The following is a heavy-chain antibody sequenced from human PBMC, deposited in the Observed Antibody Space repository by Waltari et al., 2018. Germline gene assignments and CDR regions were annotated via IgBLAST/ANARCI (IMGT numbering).Heavy chain of an antibody. CDR1: GYTFTSYA. J-gene: IGHJ3*02. CDR3: ARTDYDFWSGYPDHAFDI. V-gene: IGHV1-3*03. Sequence: QVQLVQSGAEVKKPGASVKVSCKASGYTFTSYAMHWVRQVPGQRLEWMGWINAGNGNTKYSQEFQGRVTITRDTSASTAYMELSSLRSEDMAVYYCARTDYDFWSGYPDHAFDIWGQGTMVTVSS. D-gene: IGHD3-3*01. CDR2: INAGNGNT.